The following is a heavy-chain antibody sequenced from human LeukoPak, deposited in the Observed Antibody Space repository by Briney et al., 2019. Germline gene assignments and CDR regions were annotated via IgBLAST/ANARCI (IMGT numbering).Heavy chain of an antibody. Sequence: ASVTVSFKASGYTFTSYYMHWVRQAPGQGLEWMGIINPSGGSTSYAQKFQGRVTMTRDTSTSTVYMELSSLRSEDTAVYYCAREEWLRSGGMDVWGQGTTVTVSS. CDR1: GYTFTSYY. CDR3: AREEWLRSGGMDV. D-gene: IGHD5-12*01. V-gene: IGHV1-46*03. J-gene: IGHJ6*02. CDR2: INPSGGST.